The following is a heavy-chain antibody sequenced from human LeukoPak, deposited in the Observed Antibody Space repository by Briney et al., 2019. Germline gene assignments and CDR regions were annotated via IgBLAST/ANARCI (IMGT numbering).Heavy chain of an antibody. J-gene: IGHJ4*02. CDR3: ARWTQYCSGGSCYPDY. CDR2: IYPGDSDT. Sequence: GESLKISCKGSGYSFTSYWIGWVRQMPGKGLEWMGIIYPGDSDTRYSPSFQGQVTVSADKSISTAYLQWSSLKASDTAMYYCARWTQYCSGGSCYPDYWGQGTLVTVSS. CDR1: GYSFTSYW. V-gene: IGHV5-51*01. D-gene: IGHD2-15*01.